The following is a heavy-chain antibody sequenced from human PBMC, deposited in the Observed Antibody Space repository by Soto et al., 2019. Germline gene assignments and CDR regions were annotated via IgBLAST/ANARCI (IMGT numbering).Heavy chain of an antibody. CDR3: AKNRGSGSPYYYNMEV. J-gene: IGHJ6*02. D-gene: IGHD3-10*01. CDR1: GFTFSSYS. V-gene: IGHV3-23*01. Sequence: PRLTCAASGFTFSSYSMSWVRQAPGKGLEWVSVISGSTGKTYYADSVKGRFTISRDNSKNTLSLQMNSLRGEDTAVYFCAKNRGSGSPYYYNMEVWGQGTMLTVSS. CDR2: ISGSTGKT.